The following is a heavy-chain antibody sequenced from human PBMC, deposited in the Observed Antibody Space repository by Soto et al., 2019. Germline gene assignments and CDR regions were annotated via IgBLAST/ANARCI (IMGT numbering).Heavy chain of an antibody. CDR1: GGTFSSYA. J-gene: IGHJ6*02. CDR3: ARVKSITMVRGVIKAGYYYYGMDV. D-gene: IGHD3-10*01. Sequence: SVKVSCKASGGTFSSYAISWVRQAPGQGLEWMGGIIPIFGTANYAQKFQGRVTITADESTSTAYMELSSLRSEDTAVYYCARVKSITMVRGVIKAGYYYYGMDVWGQGTTVTVSS. V-gene: IGHV1-69*13. CDR2: IIPIFGTA.